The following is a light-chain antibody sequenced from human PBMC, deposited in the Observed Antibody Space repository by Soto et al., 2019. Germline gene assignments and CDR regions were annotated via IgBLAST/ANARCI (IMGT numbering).Light chain of an antibody. CDR1: QSVSSSY. CDR2: GAS. CDR3: QQYNVWPQT. V-gene: IGKV3-20*01. J-gene: IGKJ1*01. Sequence: EIVLTQSPGTLSLSPGERATLSCRASQSVSSSYLAWYQQKPGQAPRLLIYGASSRATGIPDRFSGSGSGTEFTLTINSLQTEDFGVYYCQQYNVWPQTFGQGTKVDI.